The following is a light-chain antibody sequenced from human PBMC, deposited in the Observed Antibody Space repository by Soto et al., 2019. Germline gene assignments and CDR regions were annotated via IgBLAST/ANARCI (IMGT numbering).Light chain of an antibody. Sequence: EIAMTQSPATLSVSPGERVTLSCRASQRLSSNLAWYQQRPGQAPRLLIYGASIRATDIPARFIGSGSGTEFTLTISRLEPEDFAVYYCQQYGSSPRNTFGQGTRLEIK. J-gene: IGKJ5*01. CDR2: GAS. CDR3: QQYGSSPRNT. V-gene: IGKV3-15*01. CDR1: QRLSSN.